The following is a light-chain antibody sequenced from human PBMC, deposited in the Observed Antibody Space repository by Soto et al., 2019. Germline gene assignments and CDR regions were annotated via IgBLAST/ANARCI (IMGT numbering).Light chain of an antibody. CDR1: QSVSSNY. V-gene: IGKV3-20*01. CDR2: GAS. CDR3: QQYCKSRFI. J-gene: IGKJ3*01. Sequence: EIVLTQSPGTLSLSPGERATLSCRASQSVSSNYLAWYQQKPGQAPRLLIYGASSRATGIPDRFSGSGSGTDFTLTISRLEPEYFAVYYCQQYCKSRFIFGPGTKVDIK.